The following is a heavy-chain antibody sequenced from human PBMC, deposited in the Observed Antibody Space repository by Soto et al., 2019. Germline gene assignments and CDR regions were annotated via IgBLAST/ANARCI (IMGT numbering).Heavy chain of an antibody. V-gene: IGHV2-5*01. CDR1: GFSLRTSGVG. D-gene: IGHD6-25*01. CDR2: IYWNDDK. CDR3: VPGSGPQHPEDAFDI. J-gene: IGHJ3*02. Sequence: SGPTLVNPTHTLTLTCTFSGFSLRTSGVGVGWIRQPPGNALECLTLIYWNDDKRYRPSLKSRLTITKDTSKNQGVFTMTNMDPVDTATYYCVPGSGPQHPEDAFDIWGQGAMVTVSS.